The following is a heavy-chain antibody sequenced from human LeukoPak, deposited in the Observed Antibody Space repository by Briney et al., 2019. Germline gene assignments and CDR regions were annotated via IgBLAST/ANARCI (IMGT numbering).Heavy chain of an antibody. CDR1: GFTFSDHY. J-gene: IGHJ3*02. Sequence: GGSLRLSCAASGFTFSDHYMDWVRQAPGKGLEWVGRTRNKANSYTTEYAASVKGRFTISRDDSRNSLYLQMNSLKTEDTAVYYCARELLTGTLDAFDIWGQGTMVTVSS. CDR3: ARELLTGTLDAFDI. V-gene: IGHV3-72*01. CDR2: TRNKANSYTT. D-gene: IGHD1-7*01.